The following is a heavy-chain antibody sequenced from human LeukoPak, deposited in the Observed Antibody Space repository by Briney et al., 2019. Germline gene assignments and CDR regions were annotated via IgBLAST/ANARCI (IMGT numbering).Heavy chain of an antibody. CDR2: IYYSGNT. CDR1: GGSVSSHY. D-gene: IGHD2-2*01. J-gene: IGHJ5*02. V-gene: IGHV4-59*02. CDR3: ARDLHGGYCSRTSCYGNYFDP. Sequence: SETLSLTCSVSGGSVSSHYWTWIRQPPGKGLEWIGYIYYSGNTNYNPSLKSRVTISVDTSKNQFSLKLSSVTAADTAVYYCARDLHGGYCSRTSCYGNYFDPWGRGTLVTVSS.